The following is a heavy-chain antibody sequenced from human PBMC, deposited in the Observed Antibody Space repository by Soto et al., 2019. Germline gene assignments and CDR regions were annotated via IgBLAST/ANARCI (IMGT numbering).Heavy chain of an antibody. V-gene: IGHV4-30-4*01. D-gene: IGHD4-4*01. CDR3: ARELSTVLRWFDP. CDR1: GGSISSGDYY. CDR2: IYYSGST. J-gene: IGHJ5*02. Sequence: PSETLSLTCTVSGGSISSGDYYWSWIRQPPGKGLEWIGYIYYSGSTYYNPSLKSRVTISVDTSKNQFSLKLSSVTAADTAVYYCARELSTVLRWFDPWGQGTLVTVSS.